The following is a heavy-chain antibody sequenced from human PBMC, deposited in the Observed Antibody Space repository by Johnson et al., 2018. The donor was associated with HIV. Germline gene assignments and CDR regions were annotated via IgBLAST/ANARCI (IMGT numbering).Heavy chain of an antibody. V-gene: IGHV3-7*03. CDR3: ASSSPRDAFDI. CDR1: GFTFSSYW. J-gene: IGHJ3*02. Sequence: EVQLVESGGGVVQPGGSLRLSCAASGFTFSSYWMSWVRQAPGKGLEWVANIKQDGSEKYYVDSVKGRFTISRDNAKNSLYLQMNSLRAEDTAVYYCASSSPRDAFDIWGQGTMVTVSS. CDR2: IKQDGSEK.